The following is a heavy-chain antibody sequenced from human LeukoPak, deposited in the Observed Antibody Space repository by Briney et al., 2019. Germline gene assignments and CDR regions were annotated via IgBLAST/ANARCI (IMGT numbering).Heavy chain of an antibody. CDR3: ARRVSYGDFDY. D-gene: IGHD4-17*01. V-gene: IGHV1-8*01. Sequence: GSVKVSCKASGYTLTSYDVNWVRQATGQGLEWMGWMNANSGNTGYAQKFQGRVTITRNTSISTAYMQLSSLRSEDTAVYYCARRVSYGDFDYWGQGTLVSVSS. CDR1: GYTLTSYD. J-gene: IGHJ4*02. CDR2: MNANSGNT.